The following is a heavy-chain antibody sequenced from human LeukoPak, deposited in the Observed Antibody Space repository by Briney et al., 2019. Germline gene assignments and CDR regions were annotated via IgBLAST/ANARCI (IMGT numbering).Heavy chain of an antibody. CDR1: GFNFSHYG. V-gene: IGHV3-23*01. J-gene: IGHJ4*02. D-gene: IGHD3-22*01. CDR3: ARDPYYYDSSGYYPFDY. CDR2: FAGRGDGS. Sequence: GGSLRLSCAASGFNFSHYGMSWVRQVPGKGLEWVAGFAGRGDGSYYAESVRGRFIISRDTSKNTLYLQVNSLRLEDTAIYYCARDPYYYDSSGYYPFDYWGQGALVTVSS.